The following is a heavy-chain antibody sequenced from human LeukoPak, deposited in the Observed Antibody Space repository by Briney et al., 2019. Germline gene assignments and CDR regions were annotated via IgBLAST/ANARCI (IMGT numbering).Heavy chain of an antibody. CDR3: ARAIGYCSGGICPEKAFDY. Sequence: SETLSLTCAVYGGSFSGYYWSRIRQPPGKGLEWIGEINHSGRTNYNPSLKSRVTISVDPSKYQCSVKLTSVPAADTAVYYCARAIGYCSGGICPEKAFDYWGQGTLVTVSS. J-gene: IGHJ4*02. CDR2: INHSGRT. D-gene: IGHD2-15*01. V-gene: IGHV4-34*01. CDR1: GGSFSGYY.